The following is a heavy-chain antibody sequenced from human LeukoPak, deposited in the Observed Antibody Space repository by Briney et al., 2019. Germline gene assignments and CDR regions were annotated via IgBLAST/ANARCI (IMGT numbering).Heavy chain of an antibody. Sequence: SQTLSLTCTVSGGSISSGGYYWSWIRQHPGKGLEWIGYIYYSGSTNYNPSLKSRVTISVDTSKNQFSLKLSSVTAADTAVYYCARRPTIPPLDAFDIWGQGTMVTVSS. CDR2: IYYSGST. J-gene: IGHJ3*02. D-gene: IGHD1-14*01. CDR3: ARRPTIPPLDAFDI. CDR1: GGSISSGGYY. V-gene: IGHV4-31*03.